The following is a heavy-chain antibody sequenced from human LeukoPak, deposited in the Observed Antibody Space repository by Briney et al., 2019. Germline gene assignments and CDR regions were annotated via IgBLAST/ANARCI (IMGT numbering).Heavy chain of an antibody. J-gene: IGHJ4*02. CDR1: GFSRSTTGVG. V-gene: IGHV2-5*02. CDR3: ARRTFQYSFDY. D-gene: IGHD3-16*01. CDR2: LYWDDDK. Sequence: SGPTLVKPTQTLTLTCTFSGFSRSTTGVGVGWIRQPPVKALEWLALLYWDDDKRYSPSLKSRLTITKDTSENQVVLTMTNMDPVDTATYYCARRTFQYSFDYWGQGTLVTVSS.